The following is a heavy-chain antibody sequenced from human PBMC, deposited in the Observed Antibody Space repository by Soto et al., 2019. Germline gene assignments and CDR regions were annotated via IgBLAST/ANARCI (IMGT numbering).Heavy chain of an antibody. CDR1: GGTFSSYA. V-gene: IGHV1-69*13. CDR3: ARDLFGVVIYYYYYGMDV. CDR2: IIPIFGTA. Sequence: SVKVSCKASGGTFSSYAISWVRQAPGQGLEWMGGIIPIFGTANYAQKFQGRVTITAGESTSTAYMELSSLRSEDTAVYYCARDLFGVVIYYYYYGMDVGGQGTTVTVSS. D-gene: IGHD3-3*01. J-gene: IGHJ6*02.